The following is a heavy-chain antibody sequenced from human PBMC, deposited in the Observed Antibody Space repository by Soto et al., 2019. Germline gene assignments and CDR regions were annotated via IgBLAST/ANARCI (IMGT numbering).Heavy chain of an antibody. CDR2: FDPEDGET. J-gene: IGHJ6*02. CDR1: GYTLTELS. D-gene: IGHD2-2*02. Sequence: GPSVKVSCKVSGYTLTELSMHWVRQAPGKGLEWMGGFDPEDGETIYAQKFQGRVTMTEDTSTDTSYMELSSLRSEDTAVYYCATNQDIVVVPAAISSYYYYGMDVWGQGTTVTVSS. V-gene: IGHV1-24*01. CDR3: ATNQDIVVVPAAISSYYYYGMDV.